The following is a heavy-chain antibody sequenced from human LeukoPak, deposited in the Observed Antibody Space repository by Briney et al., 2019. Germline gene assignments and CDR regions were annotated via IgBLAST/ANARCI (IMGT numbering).Heavy chain of an antibody. V-gene: IGHV4-39*07. D-gene: IGHD3-3*01. CDR3: ASCFGVVNYFDY. J-gene: IGHJ4*02. CDR1: GGSISSSSYY. CDR2: IYHSGST. Sequence: SETLSLTCTVSGGSISSSSYYWGWIRQPPGKGLEWIGSIYHSGSTYYNPSLKSRVTISVDTSKNQFSLKLSSVTAADTAVYYCASCFGVVNYFDYWGQGTLVTVSS.